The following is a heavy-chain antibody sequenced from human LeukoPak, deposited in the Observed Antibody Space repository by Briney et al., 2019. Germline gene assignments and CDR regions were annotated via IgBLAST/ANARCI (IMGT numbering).Heavy chain of an antibody. V-gene: IGHV3-49*03. D-gene: IGHD1-26*01. CDR2: IKNKAFGRTT. CDR1: GFDFGDYA. Sequence: GSLRLSCTASGFDFGDYAMTWFRQAPGRGLEWVGLIKNKAFGRTTEYAASAKGRFTVSRDDSKNIAYLQMNSLQTEDTAVYYCTTYHRGGGSYEGSLDYWGQGTLVTVYS. CDR3: TTYHRGGGSYEGSLDY. J-gene: IGHJ4*02.